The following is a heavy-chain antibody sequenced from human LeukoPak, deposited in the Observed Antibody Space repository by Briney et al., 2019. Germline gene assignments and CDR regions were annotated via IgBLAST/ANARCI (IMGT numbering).Heavy chain of an antibody. J-gene: IGHJ6*04. CDR2: IIPIFGTA. CDR1: GGTFSSYA. CDR3: ARETVSSGYGMDV. D-gene: IGHD6-19*01. V-gene: IGHV1-69*06. Sequence: SVKVSCKASGGTFSSYAISWVRQAPGQGLEWMGGIIPIFGTANYAQKFQGRVTITADKSTSTAYMELSGLRSEDTAVYYCARETVSSGYGMDVWGKGTTVTVSS.